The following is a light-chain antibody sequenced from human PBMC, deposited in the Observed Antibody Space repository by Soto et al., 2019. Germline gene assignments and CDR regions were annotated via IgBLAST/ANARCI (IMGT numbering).Light chain of an antibody. CDR2: GAS. V-gene: IGKV3-15*01. CDR1: QSVSSN. Sequence: EIVMTQSPATLSASPGETATLSCRASQSVSSNLAWYQQKPGQAPRLLIYGASTRATGIPARFSGSGSGTEFTLTISSLQSEDFAVYYCQQYNTFWTFGQGTKVEIK. J-gene: IGKJ1*01. CDR3: QQYNTFWT.